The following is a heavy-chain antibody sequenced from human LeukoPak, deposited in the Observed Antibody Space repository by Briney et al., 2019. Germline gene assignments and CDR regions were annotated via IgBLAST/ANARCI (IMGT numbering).Heavy chain of an antibody. V-gene: IGHV3-21*01. Sequence: PGGSLRLSCAASGFTFSSYSMNWVRQAPGKGLEWVSSISSSSSYIYYADSVKGRFTISRDNAKNSLYLQMNSLRAEDTAVYYCARVHHYDFWSAWDYWGQGTLVTVSS. CDR1: GFTFSSYS. CDR2: ISSSSSYI. CDR3: ARVHHYDFWSAWDY. J-gene: IGHJ4*02. D-gene: IGHD3-3*01.